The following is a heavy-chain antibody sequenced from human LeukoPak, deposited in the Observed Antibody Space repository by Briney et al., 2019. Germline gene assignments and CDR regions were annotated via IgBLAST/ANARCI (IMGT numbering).Heavy chain of an antibody. CDR3: ARVSRGFRYYFDY. J-gene: IGHJ4*02. CDR2: ISSSGSTI. V-gene: IGHV3-11*04. CDR1: GFTFSDYY. D-gene: IGHD3-10*01. Sequence: GGSLRLSCAASGFTFSDYYMSWIRQAPGKGLEWVSYISSSGSTIYCADSVKGRFTISRDNAKNSLYLQMNSLRAEDTAVYYCARVSRGFRYYFDYWGQGTLVTVSS.